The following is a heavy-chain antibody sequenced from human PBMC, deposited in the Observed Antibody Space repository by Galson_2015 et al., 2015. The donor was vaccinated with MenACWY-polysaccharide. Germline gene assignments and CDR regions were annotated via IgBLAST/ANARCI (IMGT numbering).Heavy chain of an antibody. CDR3: AREPTYSGSFGWFDP. CDR2: MSYSGRA. CDR1: GGSVSSVTYY. Sequence: SETLSLTCTVSGGSVSSVTYYWSWLRQSPGKGLEWIGYMSYSGRANYNPSLKSRVTILLDTSKNQFSLRLTSVTAADTAMYYCAREPTYSGSFGWFDPWGQGTLVTVSS. J-gene: IGHJ5*02. V-gene: IGHV4-61*01. D-gene: IGHD1-26*01.